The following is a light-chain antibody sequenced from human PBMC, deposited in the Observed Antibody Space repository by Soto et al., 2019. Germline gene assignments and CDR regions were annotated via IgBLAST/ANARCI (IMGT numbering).Light chain of an antibody. J-gene: IGLJ1*01. CDR2: EGS. V-gene: IGLV2-23*01. CDR3: CAYAGGSTYV. CDR1: SSDVGSYNL. Sequence: QSALTQPASVSGSPGQSITISCTGTSSDVGSYNLVSWYQQHPGKAPKLIIYEGSKRPSGVSNRFSGSKSGNTASLTISGLQAEDEADYYRCAYAGGSTYVFGTGTKLPVL.